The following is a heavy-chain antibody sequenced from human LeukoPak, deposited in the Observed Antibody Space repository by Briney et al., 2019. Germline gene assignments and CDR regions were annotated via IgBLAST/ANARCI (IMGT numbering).Heavy chain of an antibody. CDR2: IYYGGSA. CDR1: NDSIRSSY. CDR3: ARERGGHRTGQFDQ. D-gene: IGHD1-1*01. Sequence: SETLSLTCTVSNDSIRSSYWSRIRQPPGETLEWVGYIYYGGSANYNPSLKDRVSMSVDTSKNQLSLRLNSVTAADTAIYYCARERGGHRTGQFDQWGQGILVTVSS. V-gene: IGHV4-59*01. J-gene: IGHJ4*02.